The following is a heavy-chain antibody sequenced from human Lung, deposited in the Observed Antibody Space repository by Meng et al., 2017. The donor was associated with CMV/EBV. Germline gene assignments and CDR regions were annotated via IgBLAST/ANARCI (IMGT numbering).Heavy chain of an antibody. CDR2: IYRSGST. CDR3: AKEWLDATTGQFDY. J-gene: IGHJ4*02. V-gene: IGHV4-4*02. D-gene: IGHD1-26*01. Sequence: RXSLTXXVPGVSISTDNWWSWVRQPPGKGLEWIGEIYRSGSTNYSPSLKSRVTISIDRSKNQFSLRLTSVTAADTAVYYCAKEWLDATTGQFDYWGQGTLVTVSS. CDR1: GVSISTDNW.